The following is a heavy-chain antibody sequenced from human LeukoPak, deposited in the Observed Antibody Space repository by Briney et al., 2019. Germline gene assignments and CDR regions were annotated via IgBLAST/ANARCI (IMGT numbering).Heavy chain of an antibody. CDR1: GGSISSKRW. D-gene: IGHD3-10*01. CDR2: IFHDGNT. Sequence: PSGTLSLTCAVSGGSISSKRWWSWVRQPPGKGLECIGEIFHDGNTNYNPSLKSRVTISVDTSKNQFSLELSSVTAADTAVYYCARNRIPLVGGGADGLDVWGQGTTVTVSS. CDR3: ARNRIPLVGGGADGLDV. J-gene: IGHJ6*02. V-gene: IGHV4-4*02.